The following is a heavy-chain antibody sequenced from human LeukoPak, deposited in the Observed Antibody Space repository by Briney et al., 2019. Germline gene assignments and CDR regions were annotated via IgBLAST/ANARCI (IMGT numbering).Heavy chain of an antibody. Sequence: ASVRVSCKASGYTFTGYYMHWVRQAPGHGLEWMGWINPNSGGTNYAQKFQGRVTMTRDTSISTAYMELSRLRSDDTAVYYCAREDSGGSYCFFSWGQGTLVTVSS. D-gene: IGHD1-26*01. J-gene: IGHJ5*02. V-gene: IGHV1-2*02. CDR3: AREDSGGSYCFFS. CDR2: INPNSGGT. CDR1: GYTFTGYY.